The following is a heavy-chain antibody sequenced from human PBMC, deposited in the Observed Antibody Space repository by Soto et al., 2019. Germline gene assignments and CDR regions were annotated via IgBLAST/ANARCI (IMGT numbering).Heavy chain of an antibody. Sequence: SETLSLTCAVYGGSFSGYYWSWIRQPPGKGLEWIGEINHSGSTNYNPSLKSRVTISVDTSKNQFSLKLSSVTAADTAVYYCARWVAAAGKYNWFDPWGQGTLVTVS. J-gene: IGHJ5*02. CDR2: INHSGST. CDR3: ARWVAAAGKYNWFDP. V-gene: IGHV4-34*01. CDR1: GGSFSGYY. D-gene: IGHD6-13*01.